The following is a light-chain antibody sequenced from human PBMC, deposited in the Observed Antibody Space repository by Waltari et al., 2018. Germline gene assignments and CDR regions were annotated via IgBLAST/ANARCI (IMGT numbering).Light chain of an antibody. Sequence: QSVLTQPPSVSGAPGQRVTISCTGSSPNIGAGHDVPWYQQLPGTAPKPLIYANSNRPSGVPDRFSGSKSGTSASLAITGLQAEDEADYYCQSYDNSLSGSRVFGGGTKLTVL. V-gene: IGLV1-40*01. CDR3: QSYDNSLSGSRV. J-gene: IGLJ3*02. CDR1: SPNIGAGHD. CDR2: ANS.